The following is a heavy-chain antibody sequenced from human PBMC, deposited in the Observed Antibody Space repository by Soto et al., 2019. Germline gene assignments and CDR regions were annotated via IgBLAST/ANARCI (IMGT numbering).Heavy chain of an antibody. CDR2: IWYDGSNK. Sequence: GGSLRLSCAASGFTFSNYGMHWVRQAPGKGLEWVAVIWYDGSNKYYADSVKGRFTISRDNSKNTLYLQMNSLRAEDTAVYYCAREALQWIQLWPRTVYYDSSGPPDYWGQGTLVTVSS. CDR3: AREALQWIQLWPRTVYYDSSGPPDY. J-gene: IGHJ4*02. D-gene: IGHD3-22*01. CDR1: GFTFSNYG. V-gene: IGHV3-33*01.